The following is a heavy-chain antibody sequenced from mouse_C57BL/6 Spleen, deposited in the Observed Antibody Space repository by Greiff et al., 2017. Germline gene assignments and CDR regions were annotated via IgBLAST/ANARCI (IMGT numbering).Heavy chain of an antibody. J-gene: IGHJ3*01. V-gene: IGHV1-69*01. CDR1: GYTFTSYW. Sequence: QVQLQQPGAELVMPGASVKLSCKASGYTFTSYWMHWVKQRPGQGLEWIGEIDPSDSYTNYNQKFKGKSTLTVDKSSSTAYMQLSSLTSEDSAVYFCAREDRDYGSSLFAYWGQGTLVTVSA. D-gene: IGHD1-1*01. CDR3: AREDRDYGSSLFAY. CDR2: IDPSDSYT.